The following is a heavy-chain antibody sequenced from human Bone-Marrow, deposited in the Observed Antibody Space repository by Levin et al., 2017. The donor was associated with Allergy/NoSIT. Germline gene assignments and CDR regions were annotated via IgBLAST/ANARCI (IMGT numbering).Heavy chain of an antibody. CDR3: ANQPYCIDGSCYSDRGIDV. CDR2: IYSGGTT. D-gene: IGHD2-15*01. J-gene: IGHJ6*02. Sequence: SCTVSGGSVSSGSYYWYWIRLPPGKGLEWIGYIYSGGTTNYNPSFKSRATISRDTSKNHFTLKLTSVTAADTAMYYCANQPYCIDGSCYSDRGIDVWGQGTTVTVSS. V-gene: IGHV4-61*03. CDR1: GGSVSSGSYY.